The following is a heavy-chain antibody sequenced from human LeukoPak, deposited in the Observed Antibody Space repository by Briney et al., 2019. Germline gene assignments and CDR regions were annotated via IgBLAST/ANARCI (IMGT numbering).Heavy chain of an antibody. CDR2: ISSNEGTI. D-gene: IGHD6-13*01. CDR1: EFSCCSYD. Sequence: GGSLRRYCSASEFSCCSYDMHWVRQAPGIGLVYVSTISSNEGTIYYADTVKGRFTISRDNFKNTLYLQMSSLRAEDTAVYYCRAAGTSERDYWGQGTLVTVSS. V-gene: IGHV3-64D*06. CDR3: RAAGTSERDY. J-gene: IGHJ4*02.